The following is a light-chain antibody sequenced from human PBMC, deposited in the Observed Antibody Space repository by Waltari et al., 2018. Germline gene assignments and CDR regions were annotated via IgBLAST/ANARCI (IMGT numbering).Light chain of an antibody. Sequence: QSVLTQPPSASGTPGQRVTISCSGSSSSIGSNTVNWYQQLPGTAPKLLIYNSNERPAGVPDRFAGSKSGTSASLAISGLQSEDEADYYCATWDDTLNGHWVFGGGTKLTVL. J-gene: IGLJ3*02. CDR2: NSN. CDR3: ATWDDTLNGHWV. CDR1: SSSIGSNT. V-gene: IGLV1-44*01.